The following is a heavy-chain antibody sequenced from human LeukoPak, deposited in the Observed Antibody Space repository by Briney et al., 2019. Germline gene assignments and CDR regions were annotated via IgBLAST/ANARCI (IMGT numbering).Heavy chain of an antibody. V-gene: IGHV3-21*01. CDR3: ARADCSSSTCYLRRSWFDP. CDR2: ISFTSGYI. J-gene: IGHJ5*02. CDR1: GFTFSGYD. D-gene: IGHD2-2*01. Sequence: GGSLRLSCAASGFTFSGYDMNWVRQAPGKGLEWVSSISFTSGYIYYADSVRGRFTISRDNAKNSLYLQMNSLRAEDTAVYYCARADCSSSTCYLRRSWFDPWGQGTLVTVPS.